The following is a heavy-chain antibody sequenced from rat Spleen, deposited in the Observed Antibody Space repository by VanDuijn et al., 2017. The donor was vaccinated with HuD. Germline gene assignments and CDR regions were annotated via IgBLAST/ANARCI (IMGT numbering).Heavy chain of an antibody. J-gene: IGHJ2*01. Sequence: EVQLVESGGGLVQPGRSLKLSCAASGFTFSNYYMAWVRQAPTKGLEWVAYISNGGGSTYFPDSVKGRFTISRDNAQSTLYLQMDSLRSEDTATYYCARQNSGYGYFDYWGQGVMVTVSS. D-gene: IGHD4-3*01. V-gene: IGHV5-27*01. CDR2: ISNGGGST. CDR3: ARQNSGYGYFDY. CDR1: GFTFSNYY.